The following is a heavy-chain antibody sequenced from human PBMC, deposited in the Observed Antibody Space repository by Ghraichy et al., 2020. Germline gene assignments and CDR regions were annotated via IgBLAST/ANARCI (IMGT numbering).Heavy chain of an antibody. CDR2: INPGVGSA. J-gene: IGHJ6*03. D-gene: IGHD2-15*01. CDR1: GYTFTSYY. Sequence: ASVKVSCKASGYTFTSYYIHWVRQAPGQGLEWMGIINPGVGSANYAQKFQGRVTMTSDTSTNTVYMELSSLTSEDTAVYYCAKDRDMSSLRCMDVWGTGTTVTVSS. CDR3: AKDRDMSSLRCMDV. V-gene: IGHV1-46*03.